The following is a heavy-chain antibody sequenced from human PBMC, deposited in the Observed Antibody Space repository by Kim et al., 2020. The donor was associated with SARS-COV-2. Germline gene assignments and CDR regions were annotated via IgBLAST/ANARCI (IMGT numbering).Heavy chain of an antibody. Sequence: GGSLRLSCAASGFTFSSYALHWVRQAPGKGLEWVAVISYDGSNKYYADSVKGRFTISRDNSKNTLYLQMNSLRAEDTAVSYCAREKWGGAFDIWGQGTMV. CDR2: ISYDGSNK. CDR1: GFTFSSYA. V-gene: IGHV3-30-3*01. D-gene: IGHD1-26*01. CDR3: AREKWGGAFDI. J-gene: IGHJ3*02.